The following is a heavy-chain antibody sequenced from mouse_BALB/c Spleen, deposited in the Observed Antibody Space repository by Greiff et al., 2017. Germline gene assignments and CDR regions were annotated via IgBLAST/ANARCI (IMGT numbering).Heavy chain of an antibody. CDR3: AREGNWFYYAMDY. CDR1: GFSLTSYG. D-gene: IGHD2-1*01. CDR2: IWAGGST. J-gene: IGHJ4*01. Sequence: VKLQESGPGLVAPSQSLSITCTVSGFSLTSYGVHWVRQPPGKGLEWLGVIWAGGSTNYNSALMSRLSISKDNSKSQVFLKMNSLQTDDTAMYYCAREGNWFYYAMDYWGQGTSVTVSS. V-gene: IGHV2-9*02.